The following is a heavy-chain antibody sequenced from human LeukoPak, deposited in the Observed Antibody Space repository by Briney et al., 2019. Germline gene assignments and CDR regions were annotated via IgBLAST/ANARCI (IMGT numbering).Heavy chain of an antibody. J-gene: IGHJ4*02. CDR3: AREAAAGVYFEY. Sequence: GASVKVSCKASGGTFSSYVISWVRQAPGQGLEWMGGIIPIFGTANYAQKFQGRVTITADKSTSTAYMELSSLRSEDTAISYCAREAAAGVYFEYWGQGTLVTVSS. CDR2: IIPIFGTA. V-gene: IGHV1-69*06. CDR1: GGTFSSYV. D-gene: IGHD6-13*01.